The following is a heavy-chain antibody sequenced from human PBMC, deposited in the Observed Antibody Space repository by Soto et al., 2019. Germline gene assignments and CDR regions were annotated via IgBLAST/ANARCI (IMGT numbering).Heavy chain of an antibody. J-gene: IGHJ6*02. Sequence: EVQLVESGGGLIQPGGSLRLSCVASEFTVSSNYMSWVRQAPGKGLEWVSLIYSAGNTYYADSVKGRFTISRDNSKNILYLEMNSLRAEDTGVYYCARDLKVTHKVYGMDVWGQGTTVTVSS. D-gene: IGHD2-21*02. CDR1: EFTVSSNY. CDR3: ARDLKVTHKVYGMDV. V-gene: IGHV3-53*01. CDR2: IYSAGNT.